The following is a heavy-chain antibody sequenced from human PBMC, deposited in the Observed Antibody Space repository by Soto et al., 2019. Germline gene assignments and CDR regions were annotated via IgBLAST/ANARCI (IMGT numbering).Heavy chain of an antibody. Sequence: GGSLRLSCAASGFTFSSYWMNWVRQAPGEGQGLRRGLEWVSSIGVTGDTYYADAVKGRFAISRDNSKDTLSLQMSSLRADDTAIYYCVYSYHFDYWGQGTLVTVSS. D-gene: IGHD2-15*01. CDR2: IGVTGDT. CDR1: GFTFSSYW. J-gene: IGHJ4*02. CDR3: VYSYHFDY. V-gene: IGHV3-23*01.